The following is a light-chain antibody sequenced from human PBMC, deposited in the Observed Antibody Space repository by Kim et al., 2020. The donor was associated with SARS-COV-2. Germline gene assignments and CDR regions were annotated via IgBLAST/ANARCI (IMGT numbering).Light chain of an antibody. CDR2: KAS. V-gene: IGKV1-5*03. J-gene: IGKJ2*01. CDR3: QQYISYPVT. Sequence: DIQMTQSPSTLSASVGDRVTITCRASQSISSWLAWYQQKPGKAPNLLIYKASSLQSGVPSRFSASGSGTEFTLTISSLQPDDSATYYCQQYISYPVTFGQGTKLEI. CDR1: QSISSW.